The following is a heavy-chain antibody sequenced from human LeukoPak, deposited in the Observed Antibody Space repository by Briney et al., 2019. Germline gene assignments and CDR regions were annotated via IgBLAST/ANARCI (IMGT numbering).Heavy chain of an antibody. Sequence: GASVKVSCKASGYTFTSYDINWVRQATGQGLEWMGWMNPNSGNTGYAQKFQGRVTMTRNTSISTAYMELSSLRSEDTAVYYCALPGYKQAGSSHAFDIWGQGTMVTVSS. D-gene: IGHD6-13*01. V-gene: IGHV1-8*01. CDR2: MNPNSGNT. CDR1: GYTFTSYD. CDR3: ALPGYKQAGSSHAFDI. J-gene: IGHJ3*02.